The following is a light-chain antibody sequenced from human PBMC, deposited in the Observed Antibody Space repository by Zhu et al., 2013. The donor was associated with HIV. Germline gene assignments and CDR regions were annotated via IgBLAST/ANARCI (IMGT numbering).Light chain of an antibody. CDR3: QEYYSTPMCS. CDR1: QSVSSN. V-gene: IGKV3-15*01. Sequence: EIVMTQSPATLSVSPGERATLSCRASQSVSSNLAWYQQKPGQAPRLLIYGASTRATGIPARFSGSGSGTDFTLTISSLQAEDVAVYYCQEYYSTPMCSFGQGTKLEIK. J-gene: IGKJ2*04. CDR2: GAS.